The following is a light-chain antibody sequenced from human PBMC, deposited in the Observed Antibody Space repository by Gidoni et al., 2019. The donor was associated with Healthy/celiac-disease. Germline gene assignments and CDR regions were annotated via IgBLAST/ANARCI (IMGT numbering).Light chain of an antibody. CDR2: AAS. J-gene: IGKJ1*01. V-gene: IGKV1-27*01. CDR1: QGISNY. Sequence: DIQMPQPPSSLSASVGDRVTITCRASQGISNYLAWYQQKPGKVPKLLIYAASTVQSGVPSRFSGSGSGTDFTLTISSLQPEDVATYCCQKYNSAPPWTFGQGTKVEIK. CDR3: QKYNSAPPWT.